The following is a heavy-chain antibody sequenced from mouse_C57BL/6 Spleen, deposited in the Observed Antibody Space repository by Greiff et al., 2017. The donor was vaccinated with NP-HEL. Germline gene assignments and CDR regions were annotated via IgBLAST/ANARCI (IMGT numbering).Heavy chain of an antibody. CDR1: GYTFTDYN. J-gene: IGHJ4*01. Sequence: VQLQQSGPELVKPGASVKIPCKASGYTFTDYNMDWVKQSHGKSLEWIGDINPNNGGTIYNQKFKGKATLTVDKSSSTAYMELRSLTSEDTAVYYCARRDYYGSSYSYAMDYWGQGTSVTVSS. D-gene: IGHD1-1*01. V-gene: IGHV1-18*01. CDR2: INPNNGGT. CDR3: ARRDYYGSSYSYAMDY.